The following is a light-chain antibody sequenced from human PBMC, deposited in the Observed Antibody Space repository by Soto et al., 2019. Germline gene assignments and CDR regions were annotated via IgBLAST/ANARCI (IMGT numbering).Light chain of an antibody. CDR3: QHYNAFPWP. Sequence: IQMTQSPSTLSASVGDRVTITCRASQSIMNWLAWYQDKPGKAPKLLIYGASSLESGVPSRFSGSGSGTEFTLTIGGLQPDDFATYYCQHYNAFPWPFAQGTKVDIK. CDR2: GAS. V-gene: IGKV1-5*01. CDR1: QSIMNW. J-gene: IGKJ1*01.